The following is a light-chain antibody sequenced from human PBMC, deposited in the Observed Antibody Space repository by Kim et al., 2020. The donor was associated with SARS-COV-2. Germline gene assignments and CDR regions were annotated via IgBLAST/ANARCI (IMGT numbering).Light chain of an antibody. CDR2: GAS. J-gene: IGKJ3*01. Sequence: PGERGTLSCRASQSITNDYLAWYQQKPGQAPRLLIYGASSRATGIPDRFSGSGSGTDFTLTVSRLEPEDFAVYYCQQYATSPFTFGPGTKVDIK. CDR3: QQYATSPFT. V-gene: IGKV3-20*01. CDR1: QSITNDY.